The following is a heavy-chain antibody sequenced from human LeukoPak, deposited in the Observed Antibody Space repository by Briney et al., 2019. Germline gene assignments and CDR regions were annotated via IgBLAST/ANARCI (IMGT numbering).Heavy chain of an antibody. V-gene: IGHV1-69*04. J-gene: IGHJ5*02. CDR3: ALSGAAGTFRSDWFDP. CDR2: IIPILGIA. Sequence: ASVKVSCKASGGTFSSYAISWVRQAPGQGLEWMGRIIPILGIANYAQKFQGRVTITADKSTSTAYMELSSLRSEDTAVYYCALSGAAGTFRSDWFDPWGQGTLVTVSS. CDR1: GGTFSSYA. D-gene: IGHD6-13*01.